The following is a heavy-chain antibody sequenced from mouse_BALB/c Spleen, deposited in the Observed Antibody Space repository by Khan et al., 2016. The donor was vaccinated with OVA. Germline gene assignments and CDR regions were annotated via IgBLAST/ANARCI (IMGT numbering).Heavy chain of an antibody. D-gene: IGHD6-2*01. CDR3: ARSKDLASY. V-gene: IGHV2-9*02. CDR2: IWAGGST. Sequence: VQLQESGPGLVAPSQSLSITCTVYGYSLTRYGVHWVRQPPGKGLEWLGLIWAGGSTNAHWALLSRLSISIDKHKRLVFLIMNSLQTYDTALYYCARSKDLASYWGQGTTLTVSS. J-gene: IGHJ2*01. CDR1: GYSLTRYG.